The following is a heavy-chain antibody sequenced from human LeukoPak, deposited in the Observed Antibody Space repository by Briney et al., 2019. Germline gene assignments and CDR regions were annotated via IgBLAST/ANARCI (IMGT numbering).Heavy chain of an antibody. D-gene: IGHD4-11*01. Sequence: SETLSLTCAVYGGSFSGYYWSWIRQPPGKGLGWIGEINHSGSTNYNPSLKSRVTISVDTSKNQFSLKLSSVTAADTAVYYCARGTTVTTLSYYYYYYMDVWGKGTTVTVSS. CDR1: GGSFSGYY. V-gene: IGHV4-34*01. CDR3: ARGTTVTTLSYYYYYYMDV. J-gene: IGHJ6*03. CDR2: INHSGST.